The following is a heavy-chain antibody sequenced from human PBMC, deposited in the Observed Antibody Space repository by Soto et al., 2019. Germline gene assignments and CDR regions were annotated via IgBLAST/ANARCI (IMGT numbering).Heavy chain of an antibody. CDR1: GFTFSSYA. D-gene: IGHD5-18*01. CDR3: ARDSGTAMVHYFDY. Sequence: GGSLRLSCAASGFTFSSYAMHWVRQAPGKGLEWVAVISYDGSNKYYADSVKGRFTISRDNSKNTLYLQMNSLRAEDTAVYYCARDSGTAMVHYFDYWGQGTLVTVSS. CDR2: ISYDGSNK. J-gene: IGHJ4*02. V-gene: IGHV3-30-3*01.